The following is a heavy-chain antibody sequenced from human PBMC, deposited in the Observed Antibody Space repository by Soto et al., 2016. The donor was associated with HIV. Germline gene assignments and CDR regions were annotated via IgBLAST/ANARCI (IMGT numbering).Heavy chain of an antibody. CDR1: EFTFEDYA. D-gene: IGHD4-17*01. V-gene: IGHV3-43*02. J-gene: IGHJ6*02. CDR3: ARDRQVKVTTWLWGEQFYYHTMDV. CDR2: ITWDGGST. Sequence: EVQMVESGGGVVQPGGSLRLSCAGSEFTFEDYAMHWVRQAPGKGLEWVSLITWDGGSTYYADSVKGRFTISRDNSKNSLYLQMNNLRSEDTALHYCARDRQVKVTTWLWGEQFYYHTMDVWGQGTTVTVSS.